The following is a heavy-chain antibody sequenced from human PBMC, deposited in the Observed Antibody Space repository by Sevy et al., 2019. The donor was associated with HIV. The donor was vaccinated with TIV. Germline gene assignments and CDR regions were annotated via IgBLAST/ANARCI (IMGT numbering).Heavy chain of an antibody. CDR3: ARESIAVDGIGYYFDY. D-gene: IGHD6-19*01. V-gene: IGHV3-33*01. Sequence: GGSLRLSCAASGFTFSSYGMHWVRQAPGKGLEWVAVIWYDGSNKYYADSVKGRFTISRDNSKNTLYLQMNSLRAEDTAVYYCARESIAVDGIGYYFDYWGQGTLVTVSS. CDR2: IWYDGSNK. CDR1: GFTFSSYG. J-gene: IGHJ4*02.